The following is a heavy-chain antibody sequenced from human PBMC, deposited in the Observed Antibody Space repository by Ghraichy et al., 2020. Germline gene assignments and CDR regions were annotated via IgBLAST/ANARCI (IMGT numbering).Heavy chain of an antibody. J-gene: IGHJ4*02. CDR1: GGSFSGYY. D-gene: IGHD3-10*01. CDR2: INHSGST. Sequence: SETLSLTCAVYGGSFSGYYWSWIRQPPGKGLEWIGEINHSGSTNYNPSLKSRVTISVDTSKNQFSLKLSSVTAADTAVYYCASITMVRGVHTPFDYWGQGTLVTVSS. V-gene: IGHV4-34*01. CDR3: ASITMVRGVHTPFDY.